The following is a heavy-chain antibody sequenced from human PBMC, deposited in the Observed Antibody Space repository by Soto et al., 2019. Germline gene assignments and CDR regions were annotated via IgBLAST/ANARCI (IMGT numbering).Heavy chain of an antibody. Sequence: PGGSLRLSCAASGFTFIIYAMIWVRQPPGKGQEWVAGMTGSGGDIRYADSVKGRFTISKDNSKNTLYLQMNSLRAEDTAMYYCAKDAVYGDGLWLAANWGQGTLVTVSS. V-gene: IGHV3-23*01. D-gene: IGHD2-21*02. J-gene: IGHJ4*02. CDR2: MTGSGGDI. CDR3: AKDAVYGDGLWLAAN. CDR1: GFTFIIYA.